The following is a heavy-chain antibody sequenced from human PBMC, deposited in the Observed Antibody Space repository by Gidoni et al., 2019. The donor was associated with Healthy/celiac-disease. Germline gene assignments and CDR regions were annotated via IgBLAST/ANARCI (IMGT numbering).Heavy chain of an antibody. CDR1: GGSICSGGYY. V-gene: IGHV4-31*03. CDR3: ARTVHTAMGRDAFDI. CDR2: IYYSGSN. Sequence: QVPLKESGTGLVKPSPTLSLTCTVSGGSICSGGYYWSWIRQHPGKGLEWIGYIYYSGSNYYNPSLKSRVTISVDTSKNQFSLKLSSVTAADTAVYYCARTVHTAMGRDAFDIWGQGTMVTVSS. D-gene: IGHD5-18*01. J-gene: IGHJ3*02.